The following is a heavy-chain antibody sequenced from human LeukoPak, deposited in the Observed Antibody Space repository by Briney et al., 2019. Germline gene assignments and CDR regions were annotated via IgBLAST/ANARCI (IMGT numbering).Heavy chain of an antibody. CDR1: GDSISSSSSY. V-gene: IGHV4-39*07. D-gene: IGHD3-10*01. CDR3: ASGVRAPYYFDY. Sequence: SETLSLTCTVSGDSISSSSSYWGWIRQPPGKGLEWIGSIYYSGSTYYNTSLKSRVTISVDTSKNQFSLKLSSVTAADTAVYYCASGVRAPYYFDYWGQGTLVTVSS. CDR2: IYYSGST. J-gene: IGHJ4*02.